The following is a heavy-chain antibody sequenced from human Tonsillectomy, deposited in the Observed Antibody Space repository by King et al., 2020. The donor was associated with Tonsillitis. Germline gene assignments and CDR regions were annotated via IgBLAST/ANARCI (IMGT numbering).Heavy chain of an antibody. J-gene: IGHJ4*02. Sequence: QLQESGGGLVQPGGSLTLSCVASGFTFTKYGMSWVRQAPGKGRAWVSVIYSGGSTTHYADSVKGRFTISRDNSKNTVYLQMKSLRVGDTPVYYWARFGRSRFGKDYWGQGTLVTVSS. V-gene: IGHV3-23*03. D-gene: IGHD3-10*01. CDR2: IYSGGSTT. CDR3: ARFGRSRFGKDY. CDR1: GFTFTKYG.